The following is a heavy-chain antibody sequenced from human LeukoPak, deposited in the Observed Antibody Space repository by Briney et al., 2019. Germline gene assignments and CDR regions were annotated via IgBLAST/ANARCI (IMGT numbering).Heavy chain of an antibody. CDR3: ARVKYSSSWSYYYYYMDV. V-gene: IGHV4-61*05. Sequence: SETLSLTCTVSGGSISSSSYYWGWIRQPPGKGLEWIGYIYYSGSTNYNPSLKSRVTISVDTSKNQFSLKLSSVTAADTAVYYCARVKYSSSWSYYYYYMDVWGKGTTVTISS. D-gene: IGHD6-13*01. J-gene: IGHJ6*03. CDR2: IYYSGST. CDR1: GGSISSSSYY.